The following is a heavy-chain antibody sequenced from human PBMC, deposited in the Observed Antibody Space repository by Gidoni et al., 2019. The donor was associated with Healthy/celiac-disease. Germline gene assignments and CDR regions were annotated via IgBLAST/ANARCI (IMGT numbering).Heavy chain of an antibody. CDR2: ISGSGGST. J-gene: IGHJ6*02. CDR1: GFTFSSYA. D-gene: IGHD3-10*01. V-gene: IGHV3-23*04. Sequence: EVQLVESGGGLVQPGGSLRLSCAASGFTFSSYAMSWVRQAPGKGLEWVSAISGSGGSTYYADSVKGRFTISRDNSKNTLYLQMNSLRAEDTAVYYCAKSLRGFGELLFRSFWGGYYGMDVWGQGTTVTVSS. CDR3: AKSLRGFGELLFRSFWGGYYGMDV.